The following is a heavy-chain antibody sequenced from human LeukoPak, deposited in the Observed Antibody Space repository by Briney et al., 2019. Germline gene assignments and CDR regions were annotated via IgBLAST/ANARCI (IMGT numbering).Heavy chain of an antibody. CDR3: ARGGWGTYDPGNLDL. CDR1: GFNVSRNY. V-gene: IGHV3-53*01. CDR2: IYSGGST. J-gene: IGHJ1*01. Sequence: GGSLRLSCAASGFNVSRNYMNWVREAPGKGLEWVSVIYSGGSTYYADSVKGRFTISRDISKNTLYLQINSLRAEDTALYYCARGGWGTYDPGNLDLWGQGTLVTVSS. D-gene: IGHD6-19*01.